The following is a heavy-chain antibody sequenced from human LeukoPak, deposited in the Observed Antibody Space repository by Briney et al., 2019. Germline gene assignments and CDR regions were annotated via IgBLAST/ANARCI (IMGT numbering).Heavy chain of an antibody. CDR1: GYTFTGYY. D-gene: IGHD6-19*01. V-gene: IGHV1-2*06. J-gene: IGHJ3*02. CDR2: INPNSGGT. CDR3: ARGPRLDSSGWYYGAFDI. Sequence: GASVKVSCKASGYTFTGYYMHWVRQAPGQGLEWMGRINPNSGGTNYAQKFQGRDTMTRDTSISTAYMELSRLRSDDTAVYYCARGPRLDSSGWYYGAFDIWGQGTMVTVSS.